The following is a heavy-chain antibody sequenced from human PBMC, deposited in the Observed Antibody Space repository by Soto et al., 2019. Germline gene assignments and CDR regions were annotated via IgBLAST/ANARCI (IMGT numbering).Heavy chain of an antibody. Sequence: GGPVKVSCKASGYTFTSYAMHWVRQAPGQRLEWMGWINAGNGNTKYSQKFQGRVTITRDTSASTAYMELSSLRSEDTAVYYCAKREYEEGFDYWGQGTLVTVSS. CDR1: GYTFTSYA. J-gene: IGHJ4*02. V-gene: IGHV1-3*01. CDR2: INAGNGNT. CDR3: AKREYEEGFDY. D-gene: IGHD3-16*01.